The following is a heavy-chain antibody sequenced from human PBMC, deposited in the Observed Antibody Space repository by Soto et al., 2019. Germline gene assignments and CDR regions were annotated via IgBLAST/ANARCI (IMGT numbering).Heavy chain of an antibody. CDR1: GFSLSTSGVG. CDR2: IFWDDDK. CDR3: AHSLGLITILGVVIKGPGAFDI. Sequence: QITLKESGPTLVKPTQTLMLTCTFSGFSLSTSGVGVGWIRQPPGKALEWLALIFWDDDKRYSPSLKSRLTNTKHATNDQMVLTTTNMDPVDTATYYNAHSLGLITILGVVIKGPGAFDIWGQGTMVTVS. J-gene: IGHJ3*02. D-gene: IGHD3-3*01. V-gene: IGHV2-5*02.